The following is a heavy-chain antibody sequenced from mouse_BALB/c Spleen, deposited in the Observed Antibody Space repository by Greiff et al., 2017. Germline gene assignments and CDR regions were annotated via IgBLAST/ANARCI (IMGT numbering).Heavy chain of an antibody. Sequence: EVNLVESGGGLVQPGGSRKLSCAASGFTFSSFGMHWVRQAPEKGLEWVAYISSGSSTIYYADTVKGRFTISRDNPKNTLFLQMTSLRSEDTAMYYCARGGLRRGYYAMDYWGQGTSVTVSS. J-gene: IGHJ4*01. CDR2: ISSGSSTI. CDR1: GFTFSSFG. CDR3: ARGGLRRGYYAMDY. V-gene: IGHV5-17*02. D-gene: IGHD2-4*01.